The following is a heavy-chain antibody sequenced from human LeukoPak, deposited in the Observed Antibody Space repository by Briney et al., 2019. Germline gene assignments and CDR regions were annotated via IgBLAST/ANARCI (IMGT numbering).Heavy chain of an antibody. V-gene: IGHV4-61*08. D-gene: IGHD4-23*01. Sequence: PSETLSLTCTVSGGSISSGGYYWSWIRQPPGKGLEWIGYIYYSGSTNYNPSLKSRVTISVDTSKNQFSLKLSSVTAADTAAYYCARVAPYGGPVDWFDPWGQGTLVTVSS. CDR3: ARVAPYGGPVDWFDP. CDR2: IYYSGST. CDR1: GGSISSGGYY. J-gene: IGHJ5*02.